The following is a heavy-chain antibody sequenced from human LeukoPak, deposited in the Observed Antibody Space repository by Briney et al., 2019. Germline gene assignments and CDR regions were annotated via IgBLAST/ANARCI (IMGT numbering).Heavy chain of an antibody. V-gene: IGHV3-48*01. CDR1: GFTFNMYS. CDR2: ISGSGGST. D-gene: IGHD1-1*01. J-gene: IGHJ4*02. CDR3: AREGTGYFDY. Sequence: GGFLRLSCEASGFTFNMYSMAWVRQTPWKGLEWVSGISGSGGSTHYRDSVKGRFTISRDNAKNSLYLQMNSLRAEDTAVYYCAREGTGYFDYWGQGTLVTVSS.